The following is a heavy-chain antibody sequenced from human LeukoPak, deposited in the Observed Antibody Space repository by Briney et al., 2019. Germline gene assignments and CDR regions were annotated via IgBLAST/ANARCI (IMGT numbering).Heavy chain of an antibody. CDR2: IYTSGST. Sequence: SETLSLTCTVSGGSISSYYWSWIRQPAGKGLEWIGRIYTSGSTNYNPSLKSRVTMSVDTSKNQFSLRLSSVTAADTAVYYCARDTRPFAFYDYWGQGTLVTVSS. CDR3: ARDTRPFAFYDY. J-gene: IGHJ4*02. V-gene: IGHV4-4*07. CDR1: GGSISSYY.